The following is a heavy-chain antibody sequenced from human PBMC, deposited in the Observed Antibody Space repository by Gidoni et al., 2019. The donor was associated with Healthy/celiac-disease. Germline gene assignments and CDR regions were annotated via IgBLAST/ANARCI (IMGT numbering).Heavy chain of an antibody. D-gene: IGHD5-18*01. Sequence: EVQLVESGGGLVQPGGSLRLSCAASGFTFSSYWMSWVRQAPGKGVEWVANIKQDGSEKYYVDSVKGRFTISRDNAKNSLYLQMNSLRAEDTAVYYCARDSGWGIQLWKDWGQGTLVTVSS. CDR3: ARDSGWGIQLWKD. V-gene: IGHV3-7*03. CDR2: IKQDGSEK. J-gene: IGHJ4*02. CDR1: GFTFSSYW.